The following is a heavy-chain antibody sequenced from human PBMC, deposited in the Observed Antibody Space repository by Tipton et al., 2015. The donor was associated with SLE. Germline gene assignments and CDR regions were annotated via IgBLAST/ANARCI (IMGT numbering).Heavy chain of an antibody. CDR3: ARGGPWTISRSTILYFQH. CDR2: INHSGST. J-gene: IGHJ1*01. CDR1: GYSISSGYY. V-gene: IGHV4-38-2*01. Sequence: GLAKPSETLSLTCAVSGYSISSGYYWGWIRQPPGKGLEWIGEINHSGSTNYNPSLKSRVTISVDTSKNQFSLKLSSVTAADTAVYYCARGGPWTISRSTILYFQHWGQGTLVTVSS. D-gene: IGHD3-3*01.